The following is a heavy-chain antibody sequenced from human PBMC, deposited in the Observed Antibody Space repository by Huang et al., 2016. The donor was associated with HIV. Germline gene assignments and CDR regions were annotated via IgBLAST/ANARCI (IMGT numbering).Heavy chain of an antibody. CDR3: ARGGIYYDVLTGRHYYYNGLDV. J-gene: IGHJ6*02. CDR1: GFNFSAYW. CDR2: IKQDGSEK. V-gene: IGHV3-7*01. D-gene: IGHD3-9*01. Sequence: EVHLVESGGDLVQPGGSLRLSCVASGFNFSAYWMSWVRQGKGKGVEWVAKIKQDGSEKNYVDSVKGRFTISRDNAKNSVYLQLTSLRAEDTAVYYCARGGIYYDVLTGRHYYYNGLDVWGQGTTVTVSS.